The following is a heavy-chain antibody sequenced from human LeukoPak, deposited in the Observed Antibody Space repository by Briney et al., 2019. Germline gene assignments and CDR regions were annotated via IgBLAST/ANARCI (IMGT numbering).Heavy chain of an antibody. CDR2: ISDSGGST. CDR1: GITLSNYG. CDR3: AKRGIVIRAVIIVGFHKEAYYFDY. J-gene: IGHJ4*02. D-gene: IGHD3-10*01. Sequence: GGSLRLSCAVSGITLSNYGMSWVRQAPGKGLEWVAGISDSGGSTNYADSVKGRLTISRDNSKSTLYLQMNSLRAEDTAVYFCAKRGIVIRAVIIVGFHKEAYYFDYWGQGALVTVSS. V-gene: IGHV3-23*01.